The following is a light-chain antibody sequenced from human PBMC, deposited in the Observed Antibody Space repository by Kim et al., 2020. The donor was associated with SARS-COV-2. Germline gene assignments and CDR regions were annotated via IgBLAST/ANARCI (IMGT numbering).Light chain of an antibody. CDR1: QTVLYSSNNKNY. Sequence: DIVMTQSPDSLAMSLGERASINCQSSQTVLYSSNNKNYLAWYQQKPGQPPKLLIYWASTRESGVPDRFSGSGSGTDFTLTISSLQAEDVAVYYCQQYYSSPVTFGQGTKLEIK. CDR3: QQYYSSPVT. J-gene: IGKJ2*01. V-gene: IGKV4-1*01. CDR2: WAS.